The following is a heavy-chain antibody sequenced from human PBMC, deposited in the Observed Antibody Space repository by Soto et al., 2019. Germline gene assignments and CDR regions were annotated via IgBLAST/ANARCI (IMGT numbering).Heavy chain of an antibody. J-gene: IGHJ6*02. D-gene: IGHD3-10*01. CDR1: GFTFSSYS. CDR3: ARTPITMVWGAAEFYGMDV. CDR2: ISSSSSTI. Sequence: GGSLRLSCAASGFTFSSYSMNWVRQAPGKGLEWVSYISSSSSTIYYADSVKGRFTISRDNAKNSLYLQMNSLRDEDTAVYYCARTPITMVWGAAEFYGMDVWGQGTTVTVSS. V-gene: IGHV3-48*02.